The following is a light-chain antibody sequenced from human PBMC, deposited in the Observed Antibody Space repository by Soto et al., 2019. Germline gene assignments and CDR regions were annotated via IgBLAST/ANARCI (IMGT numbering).Light chain of an antibody. V-gene: IGLV2-14*01. CDR1: SSDVGSNKY. Sequence: QSALTQPASVSGSPGQAITISCTGTSSDVGSNKYVSWYQHQPGKAPQLMIYEITNRPSGVSDRFSGSKSDNTASLTISGLQAEDEADYSCAIFTSSSTLVFGGGTKLTVL. CDR3: AIFTSSSTLV. J-gene: IGLJ3*02. CDR2: EIT.